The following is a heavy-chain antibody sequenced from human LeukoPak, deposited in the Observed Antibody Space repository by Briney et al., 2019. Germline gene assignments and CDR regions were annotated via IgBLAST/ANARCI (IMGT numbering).Heavy chain of an antibody. CDR3: AKDRRPENFDY. Sequence: GGSLRLSCAASGFTFSTNPMTWVRQAPGKGLEWVSSISGSGANSYYPDSVKGRFTISRDNSKNTLYLQMNSLRAGDTAVYYCAKDRRPENFDYWGQGTLVTVSS. CDR1: GFTFSTNP. J-gene: IGHJ4*02. V-gene: IGHV3-23*01. CDR2: ISGSGANS.